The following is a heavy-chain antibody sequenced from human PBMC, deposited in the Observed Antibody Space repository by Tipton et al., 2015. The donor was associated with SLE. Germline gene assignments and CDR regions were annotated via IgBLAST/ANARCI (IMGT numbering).Heavy chain of an antibody. V-gene: IGHV4-59*11. J-gene: IGHJ4*02. CDR2: IYYSGST. Sequence: LRLSCTVSGGSISSHYWSWIRQPPGKGLEWIGYIYYSGSTNYNSSLKSRVTISVDTSKNQFSLKLSSVTAADTAVYYCARDRGGSSPVWGQGTLVTVSS. CDR3: ARDRGGSSPV. CDR1: GGSISSHY. D-gene: IGHD6-6*01.